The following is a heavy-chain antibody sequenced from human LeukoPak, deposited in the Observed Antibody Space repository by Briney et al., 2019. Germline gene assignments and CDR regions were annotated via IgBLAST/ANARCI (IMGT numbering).Heavy chain of an antibody. V-gene: IGHV3-30-3*01. CDR1: GFTFSSYA. Sequence: QTGGSLRLSCAASGFTFSSYAMHWVRQAPGKGLEWVAVISYDGSNKYYADSVKGRFTISRDNSKNTLYLQMNSLRAEDTAVYYCARGGWGAAALGGFDYWGQGTLVTVSS. D-gene: IGHD6-13*01. CDR2: ISYDGSNK. CDR3: ARGGWGAAALGGFDY. J-gene: IGHJ4*02.